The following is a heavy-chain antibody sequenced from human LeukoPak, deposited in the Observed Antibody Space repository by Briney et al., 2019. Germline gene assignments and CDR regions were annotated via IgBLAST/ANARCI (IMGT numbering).Heavy chain of an antibody. Sequence: PGGSLRLSCAASGFTFSSYAMSWVRQAPGKGLEWVSAISGSGGSTYYADSVKGRFTISRDNSKNTLYLQMNSLRAEDTAVYYCAREQYYDFWRGQHHSNWFDPWGQGTLVTDSS. V-gene: IGHV3-23*01. CDR1: GFTFSSYA. D-gene: IGHD3-3*01. CDR2: ISGSGGST. J-gene: IGHJ5*02. CDR3: AREQYYDFWRGQHHSNWFDP.